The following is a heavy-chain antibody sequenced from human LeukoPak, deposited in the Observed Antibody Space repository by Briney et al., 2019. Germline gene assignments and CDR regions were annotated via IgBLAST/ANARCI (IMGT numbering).Heavy chain of an antibody. V-gene: IGHV3-23*01. CDR2: ISGSGGST. CDR3: AKDRRGYSYGPDDAFDI. Sequence: SGGSLRLSCAASGFTFSSYAMSWVRQAPGKGLEWVSAISGSGGSTYYADSVKGRFTISRDNSKNTLCLQMNSLRAEDTAVYYCAKDRRGYSYGPDDAFDIWGQGTMVTVSS. J-gene: IGHJ3*02. D-gene: IGHD5-18*01. CDR1: GFTFSSYA.